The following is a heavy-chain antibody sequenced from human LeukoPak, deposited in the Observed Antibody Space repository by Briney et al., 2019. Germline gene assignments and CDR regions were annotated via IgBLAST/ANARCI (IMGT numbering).Heavy chain of an antibody. V-gene: IGHV4-39*01. Sequence: RSSETLSLTCTVSGGSISSSSYYWGWIRQPPGKGLEWIGNIYYSGSTYYNPSLKSRITISVDTSKNQFSLKLNSMTAADTAVYYYARLGPYYDFWSGYLPVDYWGQGTLVTVSS. CDR3: ARLGPYYDFWSGYLPVDY. D-gene: IGHD3-3*01. CDR1: GGSISSSSYY. J-gene: IGHJ4*02. CDR2: IYYSGST.